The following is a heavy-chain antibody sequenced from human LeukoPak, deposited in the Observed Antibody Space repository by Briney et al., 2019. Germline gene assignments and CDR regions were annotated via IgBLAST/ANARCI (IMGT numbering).Heavy chain of an antibody. D-gene: IGHD3-22*01. CDR2: TSSGRSYK. V-gene: IGHV3-21*01. Sequence: GGSLRLSCAASGFTFSSYSMNWVRQAPGKGLEWVSSTSSGRSYKYYADSVKGRFTISRDNAKNSLYLQMNSLRAEDTAVYYCARGGLDYFDSSGYYYGDYWGQGTLVTVSS. CDR1: GFTFSSYS. CDR3: ARGGLDYFDSSGYYYGDY. J-gene: IGHJ4*02.